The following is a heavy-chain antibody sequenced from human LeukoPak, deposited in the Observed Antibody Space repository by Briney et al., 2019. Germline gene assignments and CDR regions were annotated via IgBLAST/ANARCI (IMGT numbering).Heavy chain of an antibody. CDR3: AKGPCSRGSCYLDY. Sequence: PGGSLRLSCSTSGFTFSTYAMHWVRQAPGKGLEYVSGISSQGGSTHYAASVKGRFTISRDNSKNTVFLQMTSLRTDDTAIFYCAKGPCSRGSCYLDYWGQGTLVTVSS. CDR1: GFTFSTYA. J-gene: IGHJ4*02. V-gene: IGHV3-64D*09. D-gene: IGHD2-15*01. CDR2: ISSQGGST.